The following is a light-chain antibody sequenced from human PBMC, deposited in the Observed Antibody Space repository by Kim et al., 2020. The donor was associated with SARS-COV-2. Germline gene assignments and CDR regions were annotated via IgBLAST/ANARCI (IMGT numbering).Light chain of an antibody. CDR2: GAS. V-gene: IGKV3-20*01. Sequence: EIVLTQSPGTLSLSPGERATLSCRASQSVSSNYLAWYQQKPGQAPRLLIYGASSRATGIPDRFSGSGSGTDFTLTITRLEPEDFAVYYCQKYSISPATFGPGAKVYIK. J-gene: IGKJ1*01. CDR1: QSVSSNY. CDR3: QKYSISPAT.